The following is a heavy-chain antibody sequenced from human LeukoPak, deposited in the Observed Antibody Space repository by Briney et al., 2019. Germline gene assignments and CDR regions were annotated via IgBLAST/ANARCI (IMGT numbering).Heavy chain of an antibody. CDR3: ARVKLSYANDLSTFDI. J-gene: IGHJ3*02. Sequence: SETLSLTCTVPSGSISSYYWSWIRQSPGKGLEWIGFIYYSGNTNYNPSLKSRVTISIDTSKNQFSLKLSSVTAADTAVYYCARVKLSYANDLSTFDIWGQGTMVTVSS. D-gene: IGHD3-16*01. CDR2: IYYSGNT. V-gene: IGHV4-59*01. CDR1: SGSISSYY.